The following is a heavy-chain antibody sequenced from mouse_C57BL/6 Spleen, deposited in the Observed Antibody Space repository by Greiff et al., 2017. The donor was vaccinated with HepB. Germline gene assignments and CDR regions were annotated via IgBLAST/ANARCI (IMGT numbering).Heavy chain of an antibody. CDR2: ISYDGSN. CDR3: AREGGSSLYYFDY. J-gene: IGHJ2*01. Sequence: VQLQQSGPGLVKPSQSLSLTCSVTGYSITSGYYWNWIRQFPGNKLEWMGYISYDGSNNYNPSLKNRISITRDTSKNQFFLKLNSVTTEDTATYYCAREGGSSLYYFDYWGQGTTLTVSS. D-gene: IGHD1-1*01. V-gene: IGHV3-6*01. CDR1: GYSITSGYY.